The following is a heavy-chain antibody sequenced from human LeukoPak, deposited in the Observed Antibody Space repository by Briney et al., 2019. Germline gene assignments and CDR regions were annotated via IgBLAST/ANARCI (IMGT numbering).Heavy chain of an antibody. CDR2: IRGSGGST. V-gene: IGHV3-23*01. CDR3: AKDSHYDFWSGYFYYDCLDV. J-gene: IGHJ6*03. CDR1: GFTFSSYG. D-gene: IGHD3-3*01. Sequence: GGSLRLSCAASGFTFSSYGMHWVRHAPGEGLEWVSAIRGSGGSTYYADSVRGRFTISRDNSKNTLYLQMNSLRAEDTAVYYCAKDSHYDFWSGYFYYDCLDVWGKGTMVTVSS.